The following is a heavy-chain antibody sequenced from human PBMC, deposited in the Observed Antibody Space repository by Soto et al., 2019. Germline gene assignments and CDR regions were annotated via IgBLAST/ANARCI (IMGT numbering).Heavy chain of an antibody. D-gene: IGHD2-2*01. CDR2: INSDGSST. Sequence: PGGSLRLSCAASGFTFSSYWMHWVRQAPGKGLVWVPRINSDGSSTSYADSVKGRFTISRDNAKNTLYLQMNSLRAEDTAVYYCARDLDYCISTSCYDWFVPWGLGT. CDR3: ARDLDYCISTSCYDWFVP. J-gene: IGHJ5*02. CDR1: GFTFSSYW. V-gene: IGHV3-74*01.